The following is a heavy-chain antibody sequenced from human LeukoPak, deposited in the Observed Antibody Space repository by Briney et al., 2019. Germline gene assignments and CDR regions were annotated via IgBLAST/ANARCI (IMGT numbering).Heavy chain of an antibody. Sequence: GGSLRLSCAASGFTFSSYSMNWVRQAPGKGLEWVSSISSSSSYIYYTDSVKGRFTISRDNSKNTLYLQMNSLRAEDTAVYYCAKARGYSYFDYYYMDVWGKGTTVTISS. V-gene: IGHV3-21*01. D-gene: IGHD5-18*01. CDR1: GFTFSSYS. CDR2: ISSSSSYI. J-gene: IGHJ6*03. CDR3: AKARGYSYFDYYYMDV.